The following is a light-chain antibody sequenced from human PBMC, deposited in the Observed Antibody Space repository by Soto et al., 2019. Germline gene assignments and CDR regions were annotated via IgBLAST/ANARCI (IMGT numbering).Light chain of an antibody. J-gene: IGKJ5*01. CDR2: GAS. CDR1: QSVSSSY. CDR3: QQRTSWPIT. Sequence: EIVLTQSPGTLSLSPGERATLSCRASQSVSSSYLAWYQQKPGQAPRLLIYGASSRATGIPDRFSGSGSGTDFTLTISRLEPEDFAVYYCQQRTSWPITFGQGTRLEI. V-gene: IGKV3D-20*02.